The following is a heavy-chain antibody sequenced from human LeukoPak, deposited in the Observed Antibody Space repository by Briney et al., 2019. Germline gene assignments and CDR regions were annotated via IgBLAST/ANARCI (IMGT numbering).Heavy chain of an antibody. J-gene: IGHJ4*02. CDR3: AKPPHSSSWYMSPSFDY. D-gene: IGHD6-13*01. CDR2: ISGSGGST. Sequence: GGSLRLSCAASGFTFSSYAMSWVRQAPGKGREGVSAISGSGGSTYYADSVKGRFTISRDNSKNTLYLQMNSLRAEDTAVYYCAKPPHSSSWYMSPSFDYWGQGTLVTVSS. V-gene: IGHV3-23*01. CDR1: GFTFSSYA.